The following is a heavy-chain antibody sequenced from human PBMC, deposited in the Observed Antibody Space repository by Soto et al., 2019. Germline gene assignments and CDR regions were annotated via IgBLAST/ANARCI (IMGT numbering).Heavy chain of an antibody. CDR3: ARGEFGSHYYDSSGYYPFDY. D-gene: IGHD3-22*01. V-gene: IGHV1-69*13. CDR2: IIPIFGTA. Sequence: SVKVSCKASGGTFSSYAISWVRQAPGQGLEWMGGIIPIFGTANYAQKFQGRVTITADESTSTAYMELSSLRSEDTAVYYCARGEFGSHYYDSSGYYPFDYWGQGTLVTVSS. J-gene: IGHJ4*02. CDR1: GGTFSSYA.